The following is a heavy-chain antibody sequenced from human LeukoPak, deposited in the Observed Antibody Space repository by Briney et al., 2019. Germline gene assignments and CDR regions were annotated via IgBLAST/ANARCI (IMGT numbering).Heavy chain of an antibody. Sequence: PSETLSLTCTVSGGAIGGYFWSWIRQPAGKGLEWLGRISPSGDTYYNPSLKSQVTMSVDRSKYQFSLKLSSVTAADTAVYYCAREEGVRGLADYWGQGTLVTVSS. D-gene: IGHD2-15*01. J-gene: IGHJ4*02. V-gene: IGHV4-4*07. CDR2: ISPSGDT. CDR3: AREEGVRGLADY. CDR1: GGAIGGYF.